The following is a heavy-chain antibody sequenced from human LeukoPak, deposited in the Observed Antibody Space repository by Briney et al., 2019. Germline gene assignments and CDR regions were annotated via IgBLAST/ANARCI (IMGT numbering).Heavy chain of an antibody. D-gene: IGHD3-9*01. V-gene: IGHV4-39*07. CDR1: GGSISSSSYY. Sequence: SETLSLTCTVSGGSISSSSYYWGWIRQPPGKGLEWIGSIYYSGSTYYNPSLKSRVTISVDTSKNQFSLKPSSVTAADTAVYYCARGNYDILTGYYPHFDYWGQGTLVTVSS. J-gene: IGHJ4*02. CDR2: IYYSGST. CDR3: ARGNYDILTGYYPHFDY.